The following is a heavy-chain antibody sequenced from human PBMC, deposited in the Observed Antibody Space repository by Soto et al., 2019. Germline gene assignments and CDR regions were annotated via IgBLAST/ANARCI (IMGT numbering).Heavy chain of an antibody. D-gene: IGHD6-19*01. Sequence: ASVKVSCKASGYTFTGYYMHWVRQAPGQGLEWMGWINPNRGGTNYAQKFQGRVTMTRDTSISTAYMEPSRLRSDDTAVYYCARLYSSGLNYYGMDVWGQGTTVTVSS. CDR2: INPNRGGT. J-gene: IGHJ6*02. CDR1: GYTFTGYY. CDR3: ARLYSSGLNYYGMDV. V-gene: IGHV1-2*02.